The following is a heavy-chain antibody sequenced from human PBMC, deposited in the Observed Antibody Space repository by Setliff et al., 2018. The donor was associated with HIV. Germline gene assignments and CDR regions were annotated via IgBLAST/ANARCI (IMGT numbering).Heavy chain of an antibody. Sequence: GGSLRLSCAASGFTFSSYVMHWVRQAPGKGLEWLALTWYDGRTTYYADSVKGRFTISRDNSRNTLNLQMNTLRAEDTAMYYCAKVGREYNGYDLTFDSWGQGTLVTVSS. CDR3: AKVGREYNGYDLTFDS. CDR1: GFTFSSYV. D-gene: IGHD5-12*01. V-gene: IGHV3-30*02. CDR2: TWYDGRTT. J-gene: IGHJ4*01.